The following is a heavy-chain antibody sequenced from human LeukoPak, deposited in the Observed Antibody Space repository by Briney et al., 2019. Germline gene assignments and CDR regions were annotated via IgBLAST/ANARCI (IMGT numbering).Heavy chain of an antibody. CDR2: IYSSGST. D-gene: IGHD6-13*01. CDR3: ARGREAQQLVLFIGGDYWYFDL. Sequence: SETLSLSCTVSGGSISSNYWSWIRQPPGKGLEWIGYIYSSGSTNYNPSLKSRVTISVDTSKNQFSLKLSSVTAADTAVYYCARGREAQQLVLFIGGDYWYFDLWGRGTLVTVSS. V-gene: IGHV4-59*01. CDR1: GGSISSNY. J-gene: IGHJ2*01.